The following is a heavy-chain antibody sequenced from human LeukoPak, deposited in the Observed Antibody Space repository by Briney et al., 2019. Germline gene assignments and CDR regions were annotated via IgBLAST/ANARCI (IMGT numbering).Heavy chain of an antibody. V-gene: IGHV4-59*05. CDR1: GGSISSYY. J-gene: IGHJ3*02. D-gene: IGHD5-12*01. Sequence: PSETLSLTCTVSGGSISSYYWSWIRQPPGKGLEWIGSIYYSGSTYYNPSLKSRVTISVDTSKNQFSLKLSSVTAADTAVYYCVYEWLRFAFDIWGQGTMVTVSS. CDR2: IYYSGST. CDR3: VYEWLRFAFDI.